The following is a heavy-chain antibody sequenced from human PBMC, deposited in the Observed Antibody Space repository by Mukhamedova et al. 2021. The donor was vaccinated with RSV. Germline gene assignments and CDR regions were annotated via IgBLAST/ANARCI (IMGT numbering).Heavy chain of an antibody. CDR3: VRGLAYYYDSGNYFAY. D-gene: IGHD3-10*01. V-gene: IGHV1-18*01. Sequence: APGQGLEWMGWISAYNGNTNYPQKFQGRVTMTTDTSTNTAYMELRSLRSDDTAVYYCVRGLAYYYDSGNYFAYWGQGTLVTVS. CDR2: ISAYNGNT. J-gene: IGHJ4*02.